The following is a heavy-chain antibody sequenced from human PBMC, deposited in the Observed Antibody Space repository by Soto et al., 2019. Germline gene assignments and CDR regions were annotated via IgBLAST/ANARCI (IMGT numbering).Heavy chain of an antibody. D-gene: IGHD3-10*01. Sequence: QVQLVQSGAEVKKPGSSVKVSCKASGGTFSPYTINWVRQAPGQGLEWMGRIISFLGVTNYAQKFQARVTITADKSTTTAYMELSGLRFEDTAVYYCARDWESTVSTWSFGAFWGRGTLVTVSS. CDR2: IISFLGVT. V-gene: IGHV1-69*08. CDR1: GGTFSPYT. CDR3: ARDWESTVSTWSFGAF. J-gene: IGHJ4*02.